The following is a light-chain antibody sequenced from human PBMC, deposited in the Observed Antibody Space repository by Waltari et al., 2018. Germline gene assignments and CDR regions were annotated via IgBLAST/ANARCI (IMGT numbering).Light chain of an antibody. CDR2: EVT. J-gene: IGLJ2*01. V-gene: IGLV2-8*01. CDR1: SRAVGDY. Sequence: QSALTQPPSASGSPGQSVAISCTGTSRAVGDYVSWYQQHPGKAPKLLISEVTKRPSGVPDRFSGSKSGSTASLTVSGLQAEDEADYYCSSYAGNNNLVFGGGTKLTVL. CDR3: SSYAGNNNLV.